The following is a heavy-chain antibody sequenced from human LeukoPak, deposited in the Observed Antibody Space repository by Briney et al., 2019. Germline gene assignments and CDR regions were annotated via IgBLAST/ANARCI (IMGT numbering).Heavy chain of an antibody. CDR3: ARSSSLYSSGRVYYFDY. CDR1: GFTFSSYW. Sequence: RGSLRLSCAASGFTFSSYWMSWVRQAPGKWLEWVANIKQDGSEKYYVDSVKGRFTISRDNAKNSLYLQMNSLRAEDTAVYYCARSSSLYSSGRVYYFDYWGQGTLVTVSS. CDR2: IKQDGSEK. D-gene: IGHD6-19*01. V-gene: IGHV3-7*01. J-gene: IGHJ4*02.